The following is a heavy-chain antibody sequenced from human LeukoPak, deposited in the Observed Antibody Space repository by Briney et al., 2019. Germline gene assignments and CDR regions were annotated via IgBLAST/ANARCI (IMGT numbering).Heavy chain of an antibody. D-gene: IGHD1-1*01. V-gene: IGHV4-31*03. CDR3: SVLTDDAGYFDY. CDR1: GCSISSGCYY. J-gene: IGHJ4*02. Sequence: SQTLSLTCTVSGCSISSGCYYWSWIRQHPGKGLEWIGYIYYSGSTYYNPSLKSRVTISVDTSKNQFSLKLSSVTAADTAVYYSSVLTDDAGYFDYWGQGTLVTVSS. CDR2: IYYSGST.